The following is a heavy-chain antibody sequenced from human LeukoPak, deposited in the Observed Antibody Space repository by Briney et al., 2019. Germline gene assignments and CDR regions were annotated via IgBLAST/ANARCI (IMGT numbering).Heavy chain of an antibody. CDR1: GFTFSSYS. CDR3: ARDWLIVVVPAAMDG. CDR2: ISSSSYI. V-gene: IGHV3-21*01. D-gene: IGHD2-2*01. Sequence: PGGSLRLSCAASGFTFSSYSMNWVRQAPGKGLEWVSSISSSSYIYYADSVKGRFTISRDNAKNSLYLQMNSLRAEDTAVYYCARDWLIVVVPAAMDGWGQGTLVTVSS. J-gene: IGHJ4*02.